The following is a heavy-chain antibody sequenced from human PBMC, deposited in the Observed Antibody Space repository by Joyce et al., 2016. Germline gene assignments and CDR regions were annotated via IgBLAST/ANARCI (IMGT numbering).Heavy chain of an antibody. J-gene: IGHJ3*02. CDR2: IIPIVDVA. Sequence: VQLVQSGAEVKKPGSSVKVSCKVSGGNFYDYTITWVRQAPGQGLEWMGRIIPIVDVANYARKFRGRVALTADKSTATAYLELNSLRLDDTAMFFCTRGRIEYSKTFNAYDIWGQGTMVTVSS. D-gene: IGHD2/OR15-2a*01. CDR1: GGNFYDYT. CDR3: TRGRIEYSKTFNAYDI. V-gene: IGHV1-69*04.